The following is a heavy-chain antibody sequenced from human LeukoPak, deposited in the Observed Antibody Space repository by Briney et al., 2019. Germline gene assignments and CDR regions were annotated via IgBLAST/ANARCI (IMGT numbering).Heavy chain of an antibody. V-gene: IGHV4-61*01. CDR2: IYYSGST. CDR3: ATDRATQYFDY. D-gene: IGHD2-15*01. J-gene: IGHJ4*02. Sequence: SETLSLTCTVSGGSVSSGSYYWSWIRQPPGKGLEWIGYIYYSGSTNYNPSLKSRVTISVDTSKNQFSLKLSSVTAADTAVYYCATDRATQYFDYWGQGTLVSVSS. CDR1: GGSVSSGSYY.